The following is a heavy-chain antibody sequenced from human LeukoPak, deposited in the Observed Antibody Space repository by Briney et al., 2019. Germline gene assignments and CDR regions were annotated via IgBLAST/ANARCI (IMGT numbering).Heavy chain of an antibody. J-gene: IGHJ4*02. CDR3: AKVGLTVTTILDYFDY. Sequence: GRSLRLSCAASGFTFSSYVMHWVRQAPGKGLEWVAVISYDGSNNYYADSVKGRFTISRDNSKNTLFLQMNSLRAEDTAVYYCAKVGLTVTTILDYFDYWGQGTLVTVSS. D-gene: IGHD4-11*01. CDR1: GFTFSSYV. V-gene: IGHV3-30*18. CDR2: ISYDGSNN.